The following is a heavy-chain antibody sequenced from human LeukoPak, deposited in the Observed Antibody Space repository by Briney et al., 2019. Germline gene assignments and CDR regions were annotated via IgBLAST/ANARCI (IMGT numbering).Heavy chain of an antibody. CDR3: AKDLRGSGWSPFDY. J-gene: IGHJ4*02. V-gene: IGHV3-30*18. Sequence: GGSLRLSCAASGFTFSSYGMPWVRQAPGKGLEWVAVISYDGSNKYYADSVKGRFTISRDNSKNTLYLQMNSLRAEDTAVYYCAKDLRGSGWSPFDYWGQGTLVTASS. D-gene: IGHD6-19*01. CDR1: GFTFSSYG. CDR2: ISYDGSNK.